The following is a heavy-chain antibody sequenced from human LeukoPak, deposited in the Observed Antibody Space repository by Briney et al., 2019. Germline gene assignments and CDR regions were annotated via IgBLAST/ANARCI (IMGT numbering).Heavy chain of an antibody. J-gene: IGHJ6*03. D-gene: IGHD6-13*01. Sequence: QAGGSLRLSCAASGFTFSSYAMSWVRQAPGKGLEWVSAISGSGGSTYYADSVKGRFTISRDNSKNTLYLQMNSLRAEDTAVYYCANSGAGSSWYGSYYMDVWGKGTTVTVSS. CDR2: ISGSGGST. V-gene: IGHV3-23*01. CDR1: GFTFSSYA. CDR3: ANSGAGSSWYGSYYMDV.